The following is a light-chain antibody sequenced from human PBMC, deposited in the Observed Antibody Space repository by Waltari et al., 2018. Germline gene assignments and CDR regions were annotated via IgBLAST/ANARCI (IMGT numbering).Light chain of an antibody. J-gene: IGLJ3*02. CDR1: SPHIGNNF. CDR3: ATWDDSLRGWV. V-gene: IGLV1-47*01. CDR2: RNN. Sequence: QSVVTQPPSASGTPGQRVTISCSGSSPHIGNNFVYWYQQSPGTAPKLLIYRNNQRPSGVPDRFSGSKSGTSASLAISGLRSEDESDYYCATWDDSLRGWVFGGGTKLTVL.